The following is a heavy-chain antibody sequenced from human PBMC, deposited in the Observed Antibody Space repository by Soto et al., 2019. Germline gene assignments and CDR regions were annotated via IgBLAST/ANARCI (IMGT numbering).Heavy chain of an antibody. Sequence: GGSLRLSCAASGFTFSSYAMSWVRQAPGKGLEWVSAISGSGGSTYYADSVKGRFTISRDNSKNTLYLQMNSLRAEDTAVYYCAKADCSSTSCSEFDYWGQGTLVTVSS. D-gene: IGHD2-2*01. J-gene: IGHJ4*02. CDR2: ISGSGGST. V-gene: IGHV3-23*01. CDR3: AKADCSSTSCSEFDY. CDR1: GFTFSSYA.